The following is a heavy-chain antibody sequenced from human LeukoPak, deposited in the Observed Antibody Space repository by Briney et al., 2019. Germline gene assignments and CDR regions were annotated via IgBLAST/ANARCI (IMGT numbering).Heavy chain of an antibody. Sequence: SETLSLTCTVSGGSISSYYWSWIRQPPGKGLEWIGYIYYSGSTNYNPSLKSRVTISVDTPKNQFSLKLSSVTAADTAVYYCARDRGGYGSDYFDYWGQGTLVTVSS. CDR2: IYYSGST. V-gene: IGHV4-59*01. CDR3: ARDRGGYGSDYFDY. J-gene: IGHJ4*02. CDR1: GGSISSYY. D-gene: IGHD5-12*01.